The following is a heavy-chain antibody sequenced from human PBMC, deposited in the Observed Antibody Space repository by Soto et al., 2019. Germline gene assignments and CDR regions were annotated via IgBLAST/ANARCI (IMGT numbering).Heavy chain of an antibody. D-gene: IGHD2-15*01. V-gene: IGHV1-2*04. CDR1: GYTFTGYY. Sequence: QVQLVQSGAEVKKPGASVKVSCKASGYTFTGYYMHWVRQAPGQGLEWMGWINPNSGGTNYAQKFPGWVTMTRDTSISTAYMELSRLGSDDTAVYYCARDQDREDDPRNSFDIWGQGTMVTVSS. CDR3: ARDQDREDDPRNSFDI. CDR2: INPNSGGT. J-gene: IGHJ3*02.